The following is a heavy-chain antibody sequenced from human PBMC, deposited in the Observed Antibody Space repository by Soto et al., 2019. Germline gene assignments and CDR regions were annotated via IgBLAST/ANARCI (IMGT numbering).Heavy chain of an antibody. CDR3: ARELSGYYGSRWFDP. J-gene: IGHJ5*02. Sequence: QVQLQESGPGLVKPAQTLSLTCTVSGGSISSGGYYWSWIRQHPGKGLEWIGSISYSGSTYYNPSLKSRVTISVDTSKNQFSLKLSSVTAADTAVNSCARELSGYYGSRWFDPWGQGTLVTVSS. V-gene: IGHV4-31*03. D-gene: IGHD3-3*01. CDR1: GGSISSGGYY. CDR2: ISYSGST.